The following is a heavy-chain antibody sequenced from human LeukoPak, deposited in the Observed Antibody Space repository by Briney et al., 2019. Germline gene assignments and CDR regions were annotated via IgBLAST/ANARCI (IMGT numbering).Heavy chain of an antibody. CDR3: ARDGYSFGHDLDY. CDR2: IKGDGSST. V-gene: IGHV3-74*01. Sequence: GGSLRLSCAASGFTFSSYWMHWVRHTPGKGLVWVSRIKGDGSSTSYADSVKGRFTISRDNAKNTLYLQMNSLRAEDTAVYYCARDGYSFGHDLDYWGQGTLVTVSS. CDR1: GFTFSSYW. D-gene: IGHD5-18*01. J-gene: IGHJ4*02.